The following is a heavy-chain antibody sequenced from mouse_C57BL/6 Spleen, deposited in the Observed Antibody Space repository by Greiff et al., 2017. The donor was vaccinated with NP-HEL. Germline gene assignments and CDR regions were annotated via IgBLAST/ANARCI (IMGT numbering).Heavy chain of an antibody. Sequence: EVKLMESGGGLVKPGGSLKLSCAASGFTFSDYGMHWVRQAPEKGLEWVAYISSGSSTIYYADTVKGRFTISRDNAKNTLFLQMTSLRSEDTAMYYCARGHIAYYSNYYAMDYWGQGTSVTVSS. CDR3: ARGHIAYYSNYYAMDY. CDR1: GFTFSDYG. V-gene: IGHV5-17*01. CDR2: ISSGSSTI. D-gene: IGHD2-5*01. J-gene: IGHJ4*01.